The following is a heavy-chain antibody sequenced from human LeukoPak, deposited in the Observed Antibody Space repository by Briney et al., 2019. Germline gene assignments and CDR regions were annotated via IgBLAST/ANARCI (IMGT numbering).Heavy chain of an antibody. J-gene: IGHJ4*02. CDR1: GFTFSSYG. CDR2: ISGSGGST. CDR3: AKIEWLRLPAHFDY. Sequence: GGSLRLSCAASGFTFSSYGMSWVRQAPGKGLEWVSAISGSGGSTYYADSVKGRFTIYRDNSKNTLYLQMNSLRAEDTAVYYCAKIEWLRLPAHFDYWGQGTLVTVSS. D-gene: IGHD5-12*01. V-gene: IGHV3-23*01.